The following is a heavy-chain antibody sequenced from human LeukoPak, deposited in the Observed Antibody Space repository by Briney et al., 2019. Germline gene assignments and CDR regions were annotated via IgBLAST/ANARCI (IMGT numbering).Heavy chain of an antibody. CDR2: ITAGGDGT. D-gene: IGHD1-1*01. CDR1: GFTFSGYA. Sequence: GGSLRLSCAASGFTFSGYAMSWVRLAPGKGLEWVTAITAGGDGTYYANSVKGRFTISRDNLKNMVFLQMNSLRAEDTAIYYCAKSHASIWNVYDYWGQGTLVTVSS. V-gene: IGHV3-23*01. J-gene: IGHJ4*02. CDR3: AKSHASIWNVYDY.